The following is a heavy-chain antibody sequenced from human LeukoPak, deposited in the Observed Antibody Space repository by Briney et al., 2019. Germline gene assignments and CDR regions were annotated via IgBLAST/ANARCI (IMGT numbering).Heavy chain of an antibody. CDR2: IKQDGSEK. CDR3: ARRTGCDY. Sequence: GGSLRLSCVASGFTFSSYAMSWVRQAPGKGLEWVANIKQDGSEKYYVDSVKGRFTISRDNAKNSLYLQMSSLRAEDTAVYYCARRTGCDYWGQGTLVTVSS. J-gene: IGHJ4*02. V-gene: IGHV3-7*03. CDR1: GFTFSSYA. D-gene: IGHD2-8*02.